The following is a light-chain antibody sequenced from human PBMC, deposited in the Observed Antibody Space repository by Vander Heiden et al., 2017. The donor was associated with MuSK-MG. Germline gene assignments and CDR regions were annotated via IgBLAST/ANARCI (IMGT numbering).Light chain of an antibody. V-gene: IGKV1-39*01. Sequence: DIQMTQSPSSLSASVGDRVTITCRASQSIGRYLNWYQQKPGKAPNLLIYAASSLQSGVPSRFSGSGSGTDFTLTISVLQPEDFATYYCQQSDSMPRTFGQGTKVEI. J-gene: IGKJ1*01. CDR1: QSIGRY. CDR2: AAS. CDR3: QQSDSMPRT.